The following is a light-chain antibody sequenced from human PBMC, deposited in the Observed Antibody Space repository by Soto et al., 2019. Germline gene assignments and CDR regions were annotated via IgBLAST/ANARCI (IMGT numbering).Light chain of an antibody. V-gene: IGLV2-14*03. CDR3: SSYTISNTLV. CDR1: SSDVGSYNS. Sequence: QSVLTQPASVSGSPGQSITISCTGTSSDVGSYNSVSWYQHLPDKAPKLMIYDVTNRPSGVSNRFSGSKSGNTASLTISGLQAEDEADYYCSSYTISNTLVFGGGTKLTVL. J-gene: IGLJ3*02. CDR2: DVT.